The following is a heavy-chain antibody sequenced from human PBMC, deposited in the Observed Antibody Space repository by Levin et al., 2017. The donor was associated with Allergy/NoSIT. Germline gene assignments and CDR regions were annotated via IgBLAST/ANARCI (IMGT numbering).Heavy chain of an antibody. CDR1: RFTFSGSA. CDR3: TRHYGFAPLDY. D-gene: IGHD3-10*01. J-gene: IGHJ4*02. Sequence: ETLSLTCAASRFTFSGSAIHWVRQASGKGLEWVGRIRSKADNYATAYAASVRGRFTISRDDSKNTAYLQMNSLKTEDTAVYYCTRHYGFAPLDYWGQGTLVTVSS. V-gene: IGHV3-73*01. CDR2: IRSKADNYAT.